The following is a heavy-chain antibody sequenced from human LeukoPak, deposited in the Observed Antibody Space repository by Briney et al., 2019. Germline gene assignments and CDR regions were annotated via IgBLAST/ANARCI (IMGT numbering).Heavy chain of an antibody. CDR2: IIPIFGTA. CDR3: ASGLELRGGYFDY. D-gene: IGHD1-7*01. CDR1: GGTFSSYA. V-gene: IGHV1-69*13. J-gene: IGHJ4*02. Sequence: GASVKVSCKASGGTFSSYATSRVRQAPGQGLEWMGGIIPIFGTANYAQKFQGRVTITADESTSTAYMELSSLRSEDTAVYYCASGLELRGGYFDYWGQGTLVTVSS.